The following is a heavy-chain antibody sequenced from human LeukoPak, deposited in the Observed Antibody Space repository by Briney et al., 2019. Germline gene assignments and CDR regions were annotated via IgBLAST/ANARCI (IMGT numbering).Heavy chain of an antibody. CDR3: ARGLGIAVAGTFNY. Sequence: PGGSLRLSCAASGFTFSSYSMNWVRQAPGKGLEWVSSISSSASYIYYADSVKGRFTISRDNAKNSLYLQMNSLRAEDTAVYYCARGLGIAVAGTFNYWGQGTLVTVSS. V-gene: IGHV3-21*01. D-gene: IGHD6-19*01. CDR1: GFTFSSYS. CDR2: ISSSASYI. J-gene: IGHJ4*02.